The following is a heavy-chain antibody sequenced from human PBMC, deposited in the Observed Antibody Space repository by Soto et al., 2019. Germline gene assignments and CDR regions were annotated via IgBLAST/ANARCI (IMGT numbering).Heavy chain of an antibody. D-gene: IGHD3-10*01. CDR3: ARAPQYGSAGYYYNF. V-gene: IGHV1-69*01. J-gene: IGHJ4*02. CDR1: GGTFRNYA. Sequence: QVQLVQSGAEVKKPGSSVKVSCKASGGTFRNYAFSWVRQAPGQGLEWMGEVIPIFGTTPYAQKFQGRVTITADESTNTAYMELSRLRSDDTAIYFCARAPQYGSAGYYYNFWGQGTLVTVSS. CDR2: VIPIFGTT.